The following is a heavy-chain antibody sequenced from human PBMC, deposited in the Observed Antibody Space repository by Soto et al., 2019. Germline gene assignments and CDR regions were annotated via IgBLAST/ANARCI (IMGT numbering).Heavy chain of an antibody. Sequence: QVQLQESGPGLVKPSQTLSLTCTVSGGSISSGDYYWSWIRQPPGTGLEWIGYIYYSGSTYYNPSLKSRVTISVDTSKNQFSLKLSSVTAADTAVYYCARVGGFGATTIDYWGQGTLVTVSS. D-gene: IGHD3-10*01. J-gene: IGHJ4*02. CDR2: IYYSGST. CDR3: ARVGGFGATTIDY. V-gene: IGHV4-30-4*01. CDR1: GGSISSGDYY.